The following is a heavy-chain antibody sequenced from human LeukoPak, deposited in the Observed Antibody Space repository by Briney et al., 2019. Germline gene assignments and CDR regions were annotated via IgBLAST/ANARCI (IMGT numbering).Heavy chain of an antibody. J-gene: IGHJ4*02. CDR1: GYTFTSYG. D-gene: IGHD2-15*01. V-gene: IGHV1-18*01. CDR2: ISAYNGNT. CDR3: ARDLCSGGSCYDY. Sequence: ASVKVSCKASGYTFTSYGISWVRQAPGQGLEWMGWISAYNGNTHYAQNLQGRVTMTTDTSTSTAYMELKSLRSDDTAVYYCARDLCSGGSCYDYWGQGTLVTVSS.